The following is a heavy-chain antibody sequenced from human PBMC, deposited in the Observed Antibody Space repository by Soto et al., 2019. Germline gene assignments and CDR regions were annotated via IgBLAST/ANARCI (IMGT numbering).Heavy chain of an antibody. CDR3: ARGSNLGSSWYHYYYYYGMDV. D-gene: IGHD6-13*01. CDR1: NFSLSKEYY. CDR2: IYYSGST. J-gene: IGHJ6*02. Sequence: PSETLSLTCAVSNFSLSKEYYWSWIRQPPGKGLEWIGYIYYSGSTNYNPSLKSRVTISVDTSKNQFSLKLSSVTAADTAVYYCARGSNLGSSWYHYYYYYGMDVWGQGTTVTVSS. V-gene: IGHV4-61*01.